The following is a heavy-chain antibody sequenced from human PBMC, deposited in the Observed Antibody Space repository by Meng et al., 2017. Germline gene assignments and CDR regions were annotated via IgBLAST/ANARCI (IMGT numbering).Heavy chain of an antibody. V-gene: IGHV1-24*01. D-gene: IGHD4-17*01. CDR2: FDPEDGET. CDR3: ATGRNYGDYSPGFDY. CDR1: GYTLTELS. Sequence: ASVKVSCKVSGYTLTELSMHWVRQAPGKGLEWMGGFDPEDGETIYAQKFQGRVTMTEDTSTETAYMELSSLRSEDTAVYYCATGRNYGDYSPGFDYWGQGTLVTVSS. J-gene: IGHJ4*02.